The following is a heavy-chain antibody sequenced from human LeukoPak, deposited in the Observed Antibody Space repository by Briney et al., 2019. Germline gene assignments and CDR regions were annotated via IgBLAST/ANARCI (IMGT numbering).Heavy chain of an antibody. J-gene: IGHJ6*02. CDR3: ARAPRPYYYGMDV. CDR1: GGSISSRGYS. Sequence: NPSQTLSLTCALSGGSISSRGYSWSWIRQPPGKGLEWIGYIYHSGSTYYNPSLKSRVTISVDRSKNQFSLKLSSVTAADTAVYYCARAPRPYYYGMDVWGQGTTVTVSS. CDR2: IYHSGST. V-gene: IGHV4-30-2*01.